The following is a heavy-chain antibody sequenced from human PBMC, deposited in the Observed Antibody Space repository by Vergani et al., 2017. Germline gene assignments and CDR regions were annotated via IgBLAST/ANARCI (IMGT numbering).Heavy chain of an antibody. V-gene: IGHV3-30*18. CDR1: GFTFSSYG. CDR3: AKDGSSGPSLYYFDY. D-gene: IGHD6-19*01. J-gene: IGHJ4*02. Sequence: VQLVESGGGLVQPGGSLRLSCAASGFTFSSYGMHWVRQAPGKGLEWVAVISYDGSNKYYADSVKGRFTISRDNSKNTLYLQMNSLRAEDTAVYYCAKDGSSGPSLYYFDYWGQGTLVTVSS. CDR2: ISYDGSNK.